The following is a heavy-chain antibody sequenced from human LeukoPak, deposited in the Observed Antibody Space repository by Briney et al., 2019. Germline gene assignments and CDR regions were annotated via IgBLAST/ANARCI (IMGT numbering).Heavy chain of an antibody. V-gene: IGHV3-23*01. CDR3: ARGEYGMDV. J-gene: IGHJ6*02. CDR2: VSGSGRTT. D-gene: IGHD1-26*01. CDR1: GFTFTSYA. Sequence: GGSLRRSCAASGFTFTSYAMSWVRQAPGKGLEWVSSVSGSGRTTFYAGSVKGRCTISRDNSKNTLYLEMNRLRADDTAIYYCARGEYGMDVWGQGTTVTVSS.